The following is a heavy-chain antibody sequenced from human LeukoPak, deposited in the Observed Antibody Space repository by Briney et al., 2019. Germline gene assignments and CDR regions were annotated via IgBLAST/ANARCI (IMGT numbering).Heavy chain of an antibody. V-gene: IGHV3-30-3*01. CDR3: AKDNAYYYADY. D-gene: IGHD3-10*01. Sequence: PGWSLRLSCAASGFTFSSYAMHWVRQAPGKGLEWVAVISYDGSNKYYADSVKGRFTISRDNSKNTLYLQMNSLRAEDTAVYYCAKDNAYYYADYWGQGTLVTVSS. CDR2: ISYDGSNK. CDR1: GFTFSSYA. J-gene: IGHJ4*02.